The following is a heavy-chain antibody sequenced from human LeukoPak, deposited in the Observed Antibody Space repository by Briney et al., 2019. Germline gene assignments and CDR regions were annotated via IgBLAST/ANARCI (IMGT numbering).Heavy chain of an antibody. Sequence: PGGSLRLSCAASGFTFSSYAMHWVRQAPGKGLEWVAVISHDGSNKYYADSVKGRFTISRDNSKNTLYLQMNSLRAEDTAVYYCAREKVQYGSSWPHYWGQGTLVTVSS. D-gene: IGHD6-13*01. CDR3: AREKVQYGSSWPHY. CDR2: ISHDGSNK. V-gene: IGHV3-30-3*01. CDR1: GFTFSSYA. J-gene: IGHJ4*02.